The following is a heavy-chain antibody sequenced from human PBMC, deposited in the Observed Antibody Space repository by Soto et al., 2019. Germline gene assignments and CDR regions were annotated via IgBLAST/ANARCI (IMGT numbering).Heavy chain of an antibody. Sequence: SVKVSCKSSGDTFSSYAISWVRQAPGQGLEWMGGIIPMLGTPSYAQKFQGRVTMTRDISIATAYMELNSLTSEDTAIYYCARMESFGSLNWFDPWGQGTLVTVSS. J-gene: IGHJ5*02. CDR1: GDTFSSYA. V-gene: IGHV1-69*10. CDR3: ARMESFGSLNWFDP. D-gene: IGHD5-18*01. CDR2: IIPMLGTP.